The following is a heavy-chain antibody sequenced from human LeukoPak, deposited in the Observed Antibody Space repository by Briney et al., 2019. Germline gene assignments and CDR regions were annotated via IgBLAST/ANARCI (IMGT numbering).Heavy chain of an antibody. Sequence: EASVKVSCKASTYISSDFGISWVRLAPGGGLEWMGWVSGDNGQTNYGHKFYGRVTMTMETSTNTASMELRGLRSDDTAIYYCARVYLYTTGWSAAYYYFMDVWSKGTAVIVSS. CDR2: VSGDNGQT. CDR1: TYISSDFG. D-gene: IGHD3-16*02. V-gene: IGHV1-18*01. J-gene: IGHJ6*03. CDR3: ARVYLYTTGWSAAYYYFMDV.